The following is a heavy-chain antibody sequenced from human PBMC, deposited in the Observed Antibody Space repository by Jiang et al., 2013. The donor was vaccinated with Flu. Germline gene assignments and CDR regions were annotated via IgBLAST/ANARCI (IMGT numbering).Heavy chain of an antibody. CDR3: ARRGTVAGPGSS. CDR2: IKQDGSEK. CDR1: GFTFTKYW. D-gene: IGHD6-19*01. V-gene: IGHV3-7*03. J-gene: IGHJ4*02. Sequence: GGLVQPGGSLRLSCAASGFTFTKYWMSWVRQAPGKGLEWVANIKQDGSEKYYVDSVKGRFTISRDNAKNSPYLQMNSLGVEDTAVYYCARRGTVAGPGSSWGQGALVTVSS.